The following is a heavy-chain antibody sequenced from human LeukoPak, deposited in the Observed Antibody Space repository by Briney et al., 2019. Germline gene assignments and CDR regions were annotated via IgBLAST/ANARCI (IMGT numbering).Heavy chain of an antibody. CDR1: GFTFSSYA. Sequence: GGSLRLSCAASGFTFSSYAMSWVRQAPGKGLEWVSAISGSGGSTYYADSVKGRFTISRDNSKNTLYLQMNSLRAEDTAVYYRAKDEELLPFSYWGQGTLVTVSS. V-gene: IGHV3-23*01. CDR3: AKDEELLPFSY. J-gene: IGHJ4*02. D-gene: IGHD1-26*01. CDR2: ISGSGGST.